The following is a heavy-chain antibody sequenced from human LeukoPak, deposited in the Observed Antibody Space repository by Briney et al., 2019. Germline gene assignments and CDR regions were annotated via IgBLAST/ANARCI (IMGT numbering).Heavy chain of an antibody. CDR1: GFTFSSYG. CDR2: IRYDGSNK. D-gene: IGHD1-26*01. Sequence: QPGGSLRLSCAASGFTFSSYGMHWVRQAPGKGLEWVAFIRYDGSNKYYADSVKGRFTISRDNSKNTLYLQMNSLRAEDTAVYYCAKAQSGSYMGGYFDYWGQGTLVTVSS. V-gene: IGHV3-30*02. J-gene: IGHJ4*02. CDR3: AKAQSGSYMGGYFDY.